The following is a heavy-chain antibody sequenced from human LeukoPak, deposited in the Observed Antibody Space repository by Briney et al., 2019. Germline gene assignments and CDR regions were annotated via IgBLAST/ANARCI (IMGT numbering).Heavy chain of an antibody. CDR2: IYHSGRT. D-gene: IGHD3-3*01. CDR3: ASSDGQPPRFDSSYDVFDY. Sequence: PSETLSLTCAVSGGSIISGNWWSWVRQPPGRGLEWIGEIYHSGRTSYNPSLKSRVTISLDKSKNQFSLNLSSVTAADTALYYCASSDGQPPRFDSSYDVFDYWGQGTLVTVSS. J-gene: IGHJ4*02. CDR1: GGSIISGNW. V-gene: IGHV4-4*02.